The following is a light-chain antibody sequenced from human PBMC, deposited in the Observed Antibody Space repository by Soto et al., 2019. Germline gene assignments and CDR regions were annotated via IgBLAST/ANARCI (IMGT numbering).Light chain of an antibody. CDR2: DVY. V-gene: IGLV2-8*01. J-gene: IGLJ1*01. Sequence: QSVLTQPPSASGSLGQSVTISCTGTRSDIGGYNYVSWYLQYPGKAPKLMIYDVYKRPSGVPDRFSGSKSGNTASLTVSGLQAEDEADYYCSSYTSSSPYVFGSGTKLTVL. CDR3: SSYTSSSPYV. CDR1: RSDIGGYNY.